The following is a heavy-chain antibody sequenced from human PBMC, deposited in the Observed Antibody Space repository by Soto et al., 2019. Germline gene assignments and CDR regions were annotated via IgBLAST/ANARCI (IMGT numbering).Heavy chain of an antibody. J-gene: IGHJ3*02. D-gene: IGHD3-22*01. Sequence: ASVKVSCKASGGTFSSYAIRWVRQAPGQGLEWMGGIIPIFGTANYAQKFQGRVTITADESTSTAYMELSSLRSEDTAVYYCASEEFGITMIVVVRGEPRAIKRWAFDIWGQGTLVTV. V-gene: IGHV1-69*13. CDR2: IIPIFGTA. CDR1: GGTFSSYA. CDR3: ASEEFGITMIVVVRGEPRAIKRWAFDI.